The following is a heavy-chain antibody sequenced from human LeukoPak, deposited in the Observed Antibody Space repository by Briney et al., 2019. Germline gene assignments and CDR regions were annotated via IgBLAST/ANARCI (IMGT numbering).Heavy chain of an antibody. D-gene: IGHD1-26*01. CDR3: ARGLKYGTNYYIDV. CDR2: MNPNSGNT. CDR1: GNTFTSDD. J-gene: IGHJ6*03. V-gene: IGHV1-8*01. Sequence: ASVKVSCKASGNTFTSDDINWVRQATGQGLEWLGWMNPNSGNTGYAQKFQDRVTMTRNTSISTAYMELSSLRSEDTAVYYCARGLKYGTNYYIDVWGKGTTVTVSS.